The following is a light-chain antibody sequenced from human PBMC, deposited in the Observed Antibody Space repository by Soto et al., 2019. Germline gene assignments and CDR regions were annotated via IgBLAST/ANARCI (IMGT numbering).Light chain of an antibody. V-gene: IGKV3-11*01. CDR2: DAS. CDR1: QSVSSY. Sequence: EFVLTQSPGTLSLSPGERATLSCRASQSVSSYLAWYQQKPGQAPRLLIYDASNRATGIPARFSGSGSGTDFTLTISSLEPEDFAVYYCQQRSNWYTFGQGTKLEIK. J-gene: IGKJ2*01. CDR3: QQRSNWYT.